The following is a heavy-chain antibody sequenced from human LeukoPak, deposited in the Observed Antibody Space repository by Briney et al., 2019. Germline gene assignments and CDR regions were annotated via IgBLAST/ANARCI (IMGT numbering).Heavy chain of an antibody. J-gene: IGHJ4*02. Sequence: GGSLRLSCAASGFRFSSYGMSWVRQAPGEGLEWVSIISGSGAITHYADSEKGRFTISRDNPKGTLYLQMNSLRVEDTAVYYCAKGAGGSYYSFDYWGQGTLVTVSS. CDR1: GFRFSSYG. CDR3: AKGAGGSYYSFDY. CDR2: ISGSGAIT. V-gene: IGHV3-23*01. D-gene: IGHD3-10*01.